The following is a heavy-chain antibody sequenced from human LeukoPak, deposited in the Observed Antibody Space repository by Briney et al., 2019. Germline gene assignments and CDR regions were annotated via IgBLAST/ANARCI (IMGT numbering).Heavy chain of an antibody. Sequence: GGSLRLSCAASGFTFSSYEMNWVRQAPGKGLEWVSYVSKSGITIYYADPVEGRFTISRDNAKNSLYLQMNSLRAEDTAVYYCARVVWFDPWGQGTLVTVSS. J-gene: IGHJ5*02. CDR3: ARVVWFDP. V-gene: IGHV3-48*03. CDR1: GFTFSSYE. CDR2: VSKSGITI.